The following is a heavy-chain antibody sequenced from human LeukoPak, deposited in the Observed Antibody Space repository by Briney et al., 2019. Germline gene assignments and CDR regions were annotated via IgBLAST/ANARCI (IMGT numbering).Heavy chain of an antibody. CDR1: GFTFSSYS. J-gene: IGHJ6*02. V-gene: IGHV3-21*01. CDR2: ISSSSSYI. CDR3: ARDFPYHYDILTGYRRKYYYYGMDV. D-gene: IGHD3-9*01. Sequence: GGSLRLSCAASGFTFSSYSMNWVRQAPGKGLEWVSSISSSSSYIYYADSVKGRFTISRDNAKNSLYLQMNSLRAEDTAVYYCARDFPYHYDILTGYRRKYYYYGMDVWGQGTTVTVSS.